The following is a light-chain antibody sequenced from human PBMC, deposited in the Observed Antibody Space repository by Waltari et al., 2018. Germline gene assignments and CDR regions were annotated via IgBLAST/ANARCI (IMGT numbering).Light chain of an antibody. V-gene: IGKV3-15*01. J-gene: IGKJ5*01. CDR2: DAS. CDR1: QSVSSN. CDR3: QQYNRWPPIT. Sequence: EIVMTQSPATLSVSPGETATLPCSASQSVSSNVAWYQKKPGQAPRLLIYDASTRATSIPARFRGSGSGTEFTLTISSLQSEDFAVYYCQQYNRWPPITFGQGTRLEIK.